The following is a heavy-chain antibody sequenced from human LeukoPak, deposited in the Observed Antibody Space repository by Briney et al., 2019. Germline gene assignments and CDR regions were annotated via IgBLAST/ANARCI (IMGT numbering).Heavy chain of an antibody. J-gene: IGHJ4*02. Sequence: GGSLTLSCTASGFTCPSSAMAWVRQAPGKGLEWVSHIGAGATSKYYADSVKGRFTISRDYSRKTVYLQMNSLRAEDTAVYYCAQSYDSGGYPLGDYWGQGTLVTVSS. CDR1: GFTCPSSA. CDR3: AQSYDSGGYPLGDY. D-gene: IGHD3-22*01. V-gene: IGHV3-23*01. CDR2: IGAGATSK.